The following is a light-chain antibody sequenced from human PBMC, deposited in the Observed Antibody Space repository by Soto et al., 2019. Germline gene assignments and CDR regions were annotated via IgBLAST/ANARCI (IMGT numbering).Light chain of an antibody. V-gene: IGLV2-14*01. CDR3: ASFRSGTILV. Sequence: QSALTQPASVSGSPGQSVTISCTGPRSDIGDSNFISWYQHSPPKAPRLLIYEVNNRPSGVSRRFSASKAGNTASLTISGLLDDYEADYFCASFRSGTILVFGSGTKVTVL. J-gene: IGLJ1*01. CDR1: RSDIGDSNF. CDR2: EVN.